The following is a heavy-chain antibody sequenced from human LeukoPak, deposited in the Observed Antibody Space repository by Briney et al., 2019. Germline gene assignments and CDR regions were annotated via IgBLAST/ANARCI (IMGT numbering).Heavy chain of an antibody. J-gene: IGHJ4*02. V-gene: IGHV4-59*08. CDR3: AVNYYDSSGYFDY. CDR2: IYYSGST. D-gene: IGHD3-22*01. CDR1: GGSISSYY. Sequence: SETLSLTCTVSGGSISSYYWSWIRQPPGKGLEWIGYIYYSGSTNYNPSLKSRVTISVDTSKNQFSLKLSSVTAADTAVYYCAVNYYDSSGYFDYWGQGTLVTVSS.